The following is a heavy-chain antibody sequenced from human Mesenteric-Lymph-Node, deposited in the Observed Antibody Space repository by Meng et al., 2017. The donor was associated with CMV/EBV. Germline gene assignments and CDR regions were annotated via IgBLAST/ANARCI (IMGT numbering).Heavy chain of an antibody. D-gene: IGHD3-16*01. V-gene: IGHV3-21*01. CDR3: ARDLRGGPSGMDV. CDR1: GFTFSSYS. CDR2: ISSSSSYI. J-gene: IGHJ6*02. Sequence: LTCAASGFTFSSYSMNWVRQAPGKGLEWVSSISSSSSYIYYADSVKGRFTISRDNAKNSLYLQMNSLRAEDTAVYYCARDLRGGPSGMDVWGQGTTVTVSS.